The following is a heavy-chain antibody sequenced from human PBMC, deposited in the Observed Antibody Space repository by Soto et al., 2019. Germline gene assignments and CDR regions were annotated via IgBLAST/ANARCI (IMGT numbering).Heavy chain of an antibody. J-gene: IGHJ5*02. CDR1: GFTFRSFT. CDR2: ISGNSAYI. Sequence: NPGGSLRLSCAASGFTFRSFTMNWVRQAPGKGLEWVSTISGNSAYIYYTDALRGRFTISRDNAKNSLHLQMNSLRAEDTAVYYCTRDASRDSSARGWFDPWGPGTLVTVSS. CDR3: TRDASRDSSARGWFDP. V-gene: IGHV3-21*01. D-gene: IGHD6-13*01.